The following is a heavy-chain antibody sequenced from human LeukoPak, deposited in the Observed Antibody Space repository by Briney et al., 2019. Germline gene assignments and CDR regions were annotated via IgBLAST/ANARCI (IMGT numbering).Heavy chain of an antibody. D-gene: IGHD1-1*01. CDR3: ARYDGAFDI. CDR2: VYYTGRT. J-gene: IGHJ3*02. CDR1: GGSLTGYY. V-gene: IGHV4-59*08. Sequence: SETLSLTCTVSGGSLTGYYWSWIRQPPGKGLEWIAYVYYTGRTLYNPSLESRVTISVDTSKTQISLKLTSVTAADTAVYYCARYDGAFDIWGQGTMVTVSS.